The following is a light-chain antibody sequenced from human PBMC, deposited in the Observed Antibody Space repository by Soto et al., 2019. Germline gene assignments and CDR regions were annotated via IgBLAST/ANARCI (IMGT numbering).Light chain of an antibody. CDR2: DAS. J-gene: IGKJ3*01. Sequence: DIQMTQSPSSLSASVGDRVTITCQASQDVRKYLSWYQQKARKAPKLLIYDASNLETGVPSRFSGSGSGTDFTFTISSLQPEDIATYYCQQRHNLPHTFCPGTKVDIK. V-gene: IGKV1-33*01. CDR3: QQRHNLPHT. CDR1: QDVRKY.